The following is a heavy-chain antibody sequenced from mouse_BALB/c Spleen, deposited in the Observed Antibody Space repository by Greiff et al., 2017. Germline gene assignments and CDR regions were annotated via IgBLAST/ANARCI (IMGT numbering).Heavy chain of an antibody. CDR3: ASNREVDWYFDV. Sequence: VKLVESGPGLVAPSQSLSITCTVSGFSLTDYGVSWIRQPPGKGLEWLGVIWGGGSTYYNSALKSRLSISKDNSKGQVFLKMNSLQTDDTAMYYCASNREVDWYFDVWGAGTTVTVSS. J-gene: IGHJ1*01. V-gene: IGHV2-6-5*01. CDR1: GFSLTDYG. CDR2: IWGGGST.